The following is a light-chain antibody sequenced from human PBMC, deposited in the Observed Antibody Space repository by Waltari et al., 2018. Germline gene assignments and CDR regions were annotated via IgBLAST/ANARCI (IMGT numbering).Light chain of an antibody. CDR2: SNN. CDR1: SSNIGSHN. Sequence: QSVLTQPPSASGTPGPRVTISCSGSSSNIGSHNRHWYQHLPGTAPKLLIYSNNQRPPGVPDRFSGSKSGTSASLAISGLQSEDEAVYYCAAWDDSLNGRVFGGGTKLTVV. CDR3: AAWDDSLNGRV. V-gene: IGLV1-44*01. J-gene: IGLJ2*01.